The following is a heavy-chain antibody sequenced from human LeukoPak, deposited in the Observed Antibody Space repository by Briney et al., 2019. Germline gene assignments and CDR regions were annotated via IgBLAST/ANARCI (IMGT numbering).Heavy chain of an antibody. CDR2: IRSKAYGGTT. D-gene: IGHD1-26*01. CDR3: TRRSLLSSGSYPYEVRYFDY. V-gene: IGHV3-49*03. Sequence: SLRLSCTASGFTFGDYAMSWFRQAPGKGLEWVGFIRSKAYGGTTEYAASVKGRFTISRDDSKSIAYLQMNSLKTEDTAVYYCTRRSLLSSGSYPYEVRYFDYWGQGTLVTVSS. CDR1: GFTFGDYA. J-gene: IGHJ4*02.